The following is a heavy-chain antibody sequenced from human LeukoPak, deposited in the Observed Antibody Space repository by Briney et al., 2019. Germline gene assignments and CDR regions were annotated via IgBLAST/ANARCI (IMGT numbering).Heavy chain of an antibody. CDR1: GFNFRTKW. CDR3: ARGGAGYYFDS. J-gene: IGHJ4*02. V-gene: IGHV3-7*01. D-gene: IGHD6-19*01. CDR2: LNEDGSEK. Sequence: GGSLTHSCAASGFNFRTKWMSWVRQPPGKGLEWVANLNEDGSEKYYVDSLKGRFTITRDNAENSLYLHMNSLRAEDTAVYYCARGGAGYYFDSWGQGTLLTVSS.